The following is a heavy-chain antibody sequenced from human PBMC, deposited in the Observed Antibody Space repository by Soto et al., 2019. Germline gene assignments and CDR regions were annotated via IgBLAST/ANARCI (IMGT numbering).Heavy chain of an antibody. V-gene: IGHV3-23*01. J-gene: IGHJ4*02. D-gene: IGHD3-10*01. CDR2: ISGSGGST. Sequence: GGSLRLSCAASGFTFSSYAMSWVRQAPGKGLEWVSAISGSGGSTYYADSVKGRFTISRDNSKNTLYLQMNSLRAEDTAVYYCAKGEEPVRGVIDDYWGQGTLVTVSS. CDR1: GFTFSSYA. CDR3: AKGEEPVRGVIDDY.